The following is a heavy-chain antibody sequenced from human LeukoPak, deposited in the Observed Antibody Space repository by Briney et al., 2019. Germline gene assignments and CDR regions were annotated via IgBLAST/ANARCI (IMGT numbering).Heavy chain of an antibody. V-gene: IGHV3-74*01. D-gene: IGHD6-19*01. CDR3: ARRGIAVAGTLKIYYYYMDV. CDR1: GFTFSSYW. CDR2: INSDGSST. Sequence: GGSLRLSCAASGFTFSSYWMHWVRQAPGKGLVWVSRINSDGSSTSYADSVKGRFTISRDNAKNTLYLQMNSLRAEDTAVYYCARRGIAVAGTLKIYYYYMDVWGKGTTVTVSS. J-gene: IGHJ6*03.